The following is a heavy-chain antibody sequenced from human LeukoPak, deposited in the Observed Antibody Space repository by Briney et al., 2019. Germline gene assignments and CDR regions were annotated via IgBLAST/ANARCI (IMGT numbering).Heavy chain of an antibody. D-gene: IGHD3-22*01. V-gene: IGHV3-21*01. Sequence: GGSLRLSCAASGFTFSSYTMNWVRQAPGKGLEWVSSISSSSGYIYYADSVKGRFTISRDNAKNSLYLQMNSLRAEDTAVYYCARLGLYYDSSGSPMYYFDYWGQGTLVTVSS. CDR3: ARLGLYYDSSGSPMYYFDY. CDR1: GFTFSSYT. CDR2: ISSSSGYI. J-gene: IGHJ4*02.